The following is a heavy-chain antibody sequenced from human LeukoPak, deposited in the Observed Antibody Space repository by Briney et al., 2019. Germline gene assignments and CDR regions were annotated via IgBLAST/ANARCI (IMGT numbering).Heavy chain of an antibody. D-gene: IGHD2/OR15-2a*01. CDR2: IIPIFGTA. V-gene: IGHV1-69*05. Sequence: VASVKVSCKDSGGTFSSYAISWVRQAPGQGLEWMGRIIPIFGTANYAQKFQGRVTITTDESTSTAYMELSSLRSEDTAVYYCARDKYVDAFDIWGQGTMVTVSS. CDR3: ARDKYVDAFDI. CDR1: GGTFSSYA. J-gene: IGHJ3*02.